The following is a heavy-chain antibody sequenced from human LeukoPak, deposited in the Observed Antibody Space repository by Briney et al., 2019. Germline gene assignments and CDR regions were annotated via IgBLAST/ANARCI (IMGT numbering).Heavy chain of an antibody. D-gene: IGHD5-18*01. CDR3: ARGVDTAMSGAY. CDR1: GFTFSDYY. CDR2: ISSSSSFI. V-gene: IGHV3-11*06. Sequence: PGGSLRLSCAASGFTFSDYYMSWIRQAPGKGLEWVSYISSSSSFIYYGESVKGRFTISRDNAKNSLYLQMNSLRAEDTAVHYCARGVDTAMSGAYWGQGTLVTVSS. J-gene: IGHJ4*02.